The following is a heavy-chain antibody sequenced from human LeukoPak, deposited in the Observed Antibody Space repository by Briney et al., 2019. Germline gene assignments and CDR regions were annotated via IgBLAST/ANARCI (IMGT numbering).Heavy chain of an antibody. D-gene: IGHD4-17*01. Sequence: ASVKVSCKASGYTFISYDINWVRQATGQGLEWMGWMNPNSGNTGYAQKFQGRVTMTRNTSISTAYMELSSLRSEDTAVYYCARSTNDYGDYVHSGWGQGTLVTVSS. CDR3: ARSTNDYGDYVHSG. CDR2: MNPNSGNT. J-gene: IGHJ4*02. V-gene: IGHV1-8*01. CDR1: GYTFISYD.